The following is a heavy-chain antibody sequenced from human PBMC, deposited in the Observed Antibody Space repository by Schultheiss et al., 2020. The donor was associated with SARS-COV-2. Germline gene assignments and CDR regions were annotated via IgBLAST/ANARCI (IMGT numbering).Heavy chain of an antibody. Sequence: GGSLRLSCAASGFTFSSYAMHWVRQAPGKGLEYVSAISSNGGSTYYANSVKGRFTISRDNSKNTLYLQMGSLRAEDMAVYYCARDGLRYCSSTSCYMGAFDIWGQGTMVTVSS. CDR3: ARDGLRYCSSTSCYMGAFDI. CDR2: ISSNGGST. CDR1: GFTFSSYA. D-gene: IGHD2-2*02. J-gene: IGHJ3*02. V-gene: IGHV3-64*01.